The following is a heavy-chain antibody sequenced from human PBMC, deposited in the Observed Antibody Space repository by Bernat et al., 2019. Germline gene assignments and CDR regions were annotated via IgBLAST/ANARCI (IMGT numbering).Heavy chain of an antibody. CDR1: GYTFTGYY. Sequence: QVQLVQSGAEVKKPGASVKVSCKASGYTFTGYYMHWVRQAPGQGLEWMGRINPNSGGTNYAQKCQGRVTMTRDTSISTAYMELSRLRSDDTAVYYCARMVKGVIITGFDCWGQGTLVTVSS. V-gene: IGHV1-2*06. CDR2: INPNSGGT. CDR3: ARMVKGVIITGFDC. D-gene: IGHD3-10*01. J-gene: IGHJ4*02.